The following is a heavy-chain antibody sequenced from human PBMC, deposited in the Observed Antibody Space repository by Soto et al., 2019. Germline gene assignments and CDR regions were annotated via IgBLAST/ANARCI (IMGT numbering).Heavy chain of an antibody. Sequence: RSLTCTVSGGSISSYYWSWIRQPAGKGLEWIGRIYTSGSTNYNPSLKSRVTMSVDTSKNQFSLKLSSVTAADTAVYYCARAAGAPLHPVAANYDILTGYQRSYAFDIWGQGTMVTISS. V-gene: IGHV4-4*07. J-gene: IGHJ3*02. CDR2: IYTSGST. D-gene: IGHD3-9*01. CDR3: ARAAGAPLHPVAANYDILTGYQRSYAFDI. CDR1: GGSISSYY.